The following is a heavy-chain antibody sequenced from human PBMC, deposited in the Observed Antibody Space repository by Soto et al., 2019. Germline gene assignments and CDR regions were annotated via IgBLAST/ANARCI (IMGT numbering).Heavy chain of an antibody. CDR3: AHSPRRAYCSGGNCYVFDL. Sequence: QITLKESGPTLMSPTQTLTLTCSFSGFSLSTDGVGIGWIRQPPGKGLEWLAPIFWDGDRRHNPSLRSRLTITTDTSKTQFVLIMINMHPTDTATYYCAHSPRRAYCSGGNCYVFDLWGQGTPVTVSS. D-gene: IGHD2-15*01. J-gene: IGHJ4*02. V-gene: IGHV2-5*02. CDR1: GFSLSTDGVG. CDR2: IFWDGDR.